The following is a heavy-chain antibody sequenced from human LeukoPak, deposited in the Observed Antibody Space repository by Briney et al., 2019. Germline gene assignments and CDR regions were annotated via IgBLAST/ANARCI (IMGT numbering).Heavy chain of an antibody. Sequence: SETLSLTCAVYGGSFSGYYWSWIRQPPGKGLEWIGEINHSGSTNYNPSLKSRVTISVDTSKNQFSLKLSSVTAADTAVYYCARVRRVAAAGFFNWFDPWGQGTLVTVSS. CDR2: INHSGST. D-gene: IGHD6-13*01. J-gene: IGHJ5*02. V-gene: IGHV4-34*01. CDR3: ARVRRVAAAGFFNWFDP. CDR1: GGSFSGYY.